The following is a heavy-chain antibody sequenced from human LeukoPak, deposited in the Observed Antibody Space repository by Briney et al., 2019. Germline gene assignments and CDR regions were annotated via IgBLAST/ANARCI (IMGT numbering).Heavy chain of an antibody. Sequence: SQTLSLTCTVSGTSISSGAYSRSWVRQHPGKGLEWIAYIYYSGNTYYNPSLKRRVTISVDTSKNQFSLKLSSVTAADTAVYYCARTITIFGALGYFDYWGQGTLVTASS. CDR1: GTSISSGAYS. D-gene: IGHD3-3*01. CDR3: ARTITIFGALGYFDY. V-gene: IGHV4-31*03. J-gene: IGHJ4*02. CDR2: IYYSGNT.